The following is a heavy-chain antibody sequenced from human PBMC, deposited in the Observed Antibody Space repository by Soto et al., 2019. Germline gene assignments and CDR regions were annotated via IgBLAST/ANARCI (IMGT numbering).Heavy chain of an antibody. CDR3: ARDRSIISVTTKEYLFEI. CDR2: IYHSGTA. J-gene: IGHJ3*02. Sequence: SETLSLTCTVSGGSMNYYYWSWIRQPPGKGLEWIGYIYHSGTAEYNPSLKSRVTLSVDTSKSQFSLKMSSVTVADTAVYYCARDRSIISVTTKEYLFEIWGQGTMVTVSS. D-gene: IGHD4-17*01. V-gene: IGHV4-59*01. CDR1: GGSMNYYY.